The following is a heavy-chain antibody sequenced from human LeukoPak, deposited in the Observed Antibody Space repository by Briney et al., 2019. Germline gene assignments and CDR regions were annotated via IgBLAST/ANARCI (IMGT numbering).Heavy chain of an antibody. J-gene: IGHJ3*02. CDR2: ISSSSSYI. V-gene: IGHV3-21*01. CDR3: ARDRGLRFLEWLSPGAFDI. CDR1: GFTFSSYS. D-gene: IGHD3-3*01. Sequence: GGSLRLSCAASGFTFSSYSMNWVRQAPGKGLEWVSSISSSSSYIYYADSVKGRFTISRDNAKNSLYLQMNSLRAEDTAVYYCARDRGLRFLEWLSPGAFDIWGQGTMVTVSS.